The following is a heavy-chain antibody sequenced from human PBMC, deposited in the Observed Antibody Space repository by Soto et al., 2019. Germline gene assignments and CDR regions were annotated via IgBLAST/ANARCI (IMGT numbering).Heavy chain of an antibody. CDR2: INHSGST. J-gene: IGHJ3*02. V-gene: IGHV4-34*01. CDR3: ARNRAFDI. Sequence: QVQLQQWGAGLLKPSETLSLTCAVSGGPFSGFSWSWIRQSPGKGLEWIGEINHSGSTYYNPSLKSRVPTSVDTSNNQFSLKITPVTAADTAVYYCARNRAFDIWGQGTMVTVSS. CDR1: GGPFSGFS.